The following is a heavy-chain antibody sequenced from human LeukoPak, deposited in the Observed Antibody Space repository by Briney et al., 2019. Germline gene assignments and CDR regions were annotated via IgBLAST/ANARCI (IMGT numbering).Heavy chain of an antibody. Sequence: PGRSLRLSCAASGFTFSSYSMNWVRQAPGKGLEWVSSISSSSSYIYYADSVKGRFTISRDNAKNSLYLQMNSPRAEDTAVYYCARVGGGSDYYYYGMDVWGQGTTVTVSS. CDR1: GFTFSSYS. D-gene: IGHD2-15*01. V-gene: IGHV3-21*01. J-gene: IGHJ6*02. CDR3: ARVGGGSDYYYYGMDV. CDR2: ISSSSSYI.